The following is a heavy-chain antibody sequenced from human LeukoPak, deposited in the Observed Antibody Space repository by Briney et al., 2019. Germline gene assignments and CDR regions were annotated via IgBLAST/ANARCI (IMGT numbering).Heavy chain of an antibody. CDR3: ARWDIVATITGPAFDP. D-gene: IGHD5-12*01. CDR2: ISGNSGSI. CDR1: GFTFDDYA. J-gene: IGHJ5*02. V-gene: IGHV3-9*01. Sequence: GGSLRLSCAASGFTFDDYAMHWVRQAPGKGLEWVSGISGNSGSIGYADSVKGRFTISRDNAKNSLYLQMNSLRAEDTALYYCARWDIVATITGPAFDPWGQGTLVTVSS.